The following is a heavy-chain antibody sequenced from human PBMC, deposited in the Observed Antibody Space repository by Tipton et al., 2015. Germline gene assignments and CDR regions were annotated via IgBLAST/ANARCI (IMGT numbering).Heavy chain of an antibody. CDR2: ITGSNGDT. CDR1: EFTFSSYA. J-gene: IGHJ6*02. Sequence: SLRLSCAASEFTFSSYAMNWVRQAPGKGLEWVSTITGSNGDTYYADSVKGRFTISRDNAKNSLYLQLNSVSLDDTADYYCARTEAASRYFAHYYGMDVWGQGTTVTVSS. V-gene: IGHV3-23*01. D-gene: IGHD6-6*01. CDR3: ARTEAASRYFAHYYGMDV.